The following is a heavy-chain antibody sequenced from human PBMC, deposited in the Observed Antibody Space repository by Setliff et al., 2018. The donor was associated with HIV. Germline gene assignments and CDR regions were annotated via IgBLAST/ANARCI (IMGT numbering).Heavy chain of an antibody. V-gene: IGHV1-46*01. CDR3: AGEYHIPAADTRVGNYFDY. J-gene: IGHJ4*02. Sequence: ASVKVSCKASGYTFTNSFMHWVRQAPGQGLEWMGIINPSDGATTYAQKFEDRVTMIRDTSTNTVHMELSSLRTEDTAVYFCAGEYHIPAADTRVGNYFDYWGQGTLVTVSS. D-gene: IGHD6-25*01. CDR1: GYTFTNSF. CDR2: INPSDGAT.